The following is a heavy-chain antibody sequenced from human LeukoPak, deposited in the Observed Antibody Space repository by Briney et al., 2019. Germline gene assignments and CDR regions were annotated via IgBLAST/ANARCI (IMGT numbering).Heavy chain of an antibody. CDR3: AADRRVDILTGYYRPYWFDP. CDR2: IVVGSGNT. D-gene: IGHD3-9*01. CDR1: GFTFTSSA. Sequence: ASVKVSCKASGFTFTSSAVQWVRQARGQRLEWIGWIVVGSGNTNYAQKFQERVTITRDMSTSTAYMELSSLRSEDTAVYYCAADRRVDILTGYYRPYWFDPWGQGTPVTVSS. J-gene: IGHJ5*02. V-gene: IGHV1-58*01.